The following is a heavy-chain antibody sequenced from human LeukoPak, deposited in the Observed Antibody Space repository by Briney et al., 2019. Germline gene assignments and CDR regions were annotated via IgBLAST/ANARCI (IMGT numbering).Heavy chain of an antibody. CDR3: ARDDSGSTRAFDI. D-gene: IGHD6-13*01. J-gene: IGHJ3*02. V-gene: IGHV3-30*03. CDR2: ISHDGSNK. Sequence: GGSLRLSCAASGFTFSSYGMHWVRQAPGKGLEWVAVISHDGSNKYYADSVKGRFTISRDNSKNTLYLQMNSLRAEDTAVYYCARDDSGSTRAFDIWGQGAMVTVSS. CDR1: GFTFSSYG.